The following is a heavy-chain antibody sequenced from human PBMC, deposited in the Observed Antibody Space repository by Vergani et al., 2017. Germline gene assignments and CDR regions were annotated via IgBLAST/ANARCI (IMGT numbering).Heavy chain of an antibody. CDR1: GYTFTSYY. J-gene: IGHJ6*02. V-gene: IGHV1-69*09. CDR2: IIPILGIA. CDR3: ARGAYYDFWSGYSRYGMDV. Sequence: QVQLVQSGAEVKKPGASVKVSCKASGYTFTSYYMHWVRQAPGQGLEWMGRIIPILGIANYAQKVQGRVTITADKSTSTAYMELSSLRSEDTAVYYCARGAYYDFWSGYSRYGMDVWGQGTTVTVSS. D-gene: IGHD3-3*01.